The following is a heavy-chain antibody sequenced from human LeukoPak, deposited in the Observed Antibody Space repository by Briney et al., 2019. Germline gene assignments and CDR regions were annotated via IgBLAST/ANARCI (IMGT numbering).Heavy chain of an antibody. CDR1: GGSISSYY. V-gene: IGHV4-59*08. D-gene: IGHD3-10*01. CDR2: IYYSGST. Sequence: SETLSLTCTVSGGSISSYYWSWIRQPPGKGLEWIGYIYYSGSTNYNPSLKSRVTISVDTSKNQFSLKLSSVTAADTAVYYCARPGGFGELDAFDIWGQGTMVTVSS. CDR3: ARPGGFGELDAFDI. J-gene: IGHJ3*02.